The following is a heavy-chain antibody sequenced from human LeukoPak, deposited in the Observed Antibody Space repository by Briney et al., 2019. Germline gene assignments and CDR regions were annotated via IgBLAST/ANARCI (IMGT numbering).Heavy chain of an antibody. CDR1: GFTFNIYE. V-gene: IGHV3-48*03. Sequence: GGSLRLSCAASGFTFNIYEMNWVRQAPGRGLEWVSYISNSGTTVYYADSVEGRFTISRDNAKNSLYLQIHSLRAEDTAVYYCARGGGSYPFFDYWGQGTLVTVSS. D-gene: IGHD1-26*01. CDR3: ARGGGSYPFFDY. J-gene: IGHJ4*02. CDR2: ISNSGTTV.